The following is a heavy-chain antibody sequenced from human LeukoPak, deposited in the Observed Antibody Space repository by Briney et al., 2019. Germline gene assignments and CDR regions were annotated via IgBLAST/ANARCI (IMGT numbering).Heavy chain of an antibody. J-gene: IGHJ4*02. Sequence: GGSLRLSCAASGFTVSSYEMNWVRQAPGKGLEWVSYISIRGSTIYYTDSVKGRFTISRDSAKNSLYLQMNSLRVEDTAVYYCAKVAKYYYGSETYYFFEHWGQGTPVTVSS. CDR2: ISIRGSTI. V-gene: IGHV3-48*03. CDR3: AKVAKYYYGSETYYFFEH. CDR1: GFTVSSYE. D-gene: IGHD3-10*01.